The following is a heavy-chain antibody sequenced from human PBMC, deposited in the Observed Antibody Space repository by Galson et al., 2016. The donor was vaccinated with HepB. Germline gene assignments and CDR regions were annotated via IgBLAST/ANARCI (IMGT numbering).Heavy chain of an antibody. CDR1: GFNVGDYA. CDR2: IRSKAYGGTI. V-gene: IGHV3-49*04. D-gene: IGHD1-1*01. Sequence: SLRLSCATSGFNVGDYALSWVRQAPGKGLEWVGFIRSKAYGGTIEYAASVKGRFTISRDDSKSIAYLQMNSLKTEDTAVYYCGTTTYYYYGMDVWGQGSLVTVSS. J-gene: IGHJ6*02. CDR3: GTTTYYYYGMDV.